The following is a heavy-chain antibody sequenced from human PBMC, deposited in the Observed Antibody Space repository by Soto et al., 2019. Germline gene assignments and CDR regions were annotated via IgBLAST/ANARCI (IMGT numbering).Heavy chain of an antibody. V-gene: IGHV4-34*01. CDR3: ARTSCSGGSCYYYYYYLDV. CDR2: INHSGST. D-gene: IGHD2-15*01. Sequence: SETLSLTCAVYGGSFSGYYWSWIRQPPGKGLEWIGEINHSGSTNYNPSLKSRVTISVDTSKNQFSLKLSSVTAADTAVYYCARTSCSGGSCYYYYYYLDVSGKGTTVTGSS. CDR1: GGSFSGYY. J-gene: IGHJ6*03.